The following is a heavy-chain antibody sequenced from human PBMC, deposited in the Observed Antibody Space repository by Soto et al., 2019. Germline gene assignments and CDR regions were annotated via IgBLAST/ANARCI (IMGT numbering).Heavy chain of an antibody. CDR3: ARDSRMVVAATYYYYGMDV. Sequence: PGGSLRLSCAASGFTFSDYYMSWIRQAPGKGLEWVSYISSSSSYTNYADSVKGRFTISRDNAKNSLYLQMNSLRAEDTVVYYCARDSRMVVAATYYYYGMDVWGQGTTVTVSS. CDR2: ISSSSSYT. J-gene: IGHJ6*02. V-gene: IGHV3-11*06. D-gene: IGHD2-15*01. CDR1: GFTFSDYY.